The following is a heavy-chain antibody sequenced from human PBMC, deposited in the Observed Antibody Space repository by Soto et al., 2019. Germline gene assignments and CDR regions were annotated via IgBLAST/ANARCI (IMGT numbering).Heavy chain of an antibody. J-gene: IGHJ4*02. CDR1: GFSLSTSGVG. CDR3: AHSSSRWPLGY. Sequence: QITLKESGPTLVKPTQTLTLTCTFSGFSLSTSGVGVVWIRQPPRKALEWLALIYWDDDKRYSPSLKSRLTITMDTSNNQVVLTVSNMDPVDTATYYCAHSSSRWPLGYWGQGTLVTV. D-gene: IGHD4-17*01. V-gene: IGHV2-5*02. CDR2: IYWDDDK.